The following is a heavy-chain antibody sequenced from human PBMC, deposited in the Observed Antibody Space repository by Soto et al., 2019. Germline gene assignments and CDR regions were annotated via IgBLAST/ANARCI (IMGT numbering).Heavy chain of an antibody. D-gene: IGHD2-8*01. J-gene: IGHJ3*02. CDR1: GGSISSYY. CDR2: IYYSGST. V-gene: IGHV4-59*01. CDR3: ARGYGVYAAFDM. Sequence: SETLSLTCTVSGGSISSYYWSWIRQPPGKGLEWIGYIYYSGSTNYNPSLKSRVTISVDTSKNQFSLKLSSVTAADTAVYYCARGYGVYAAFDMWGKGTMVTVSS.